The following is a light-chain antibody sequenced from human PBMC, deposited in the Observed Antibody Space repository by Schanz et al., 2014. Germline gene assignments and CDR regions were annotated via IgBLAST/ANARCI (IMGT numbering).Light chain of an antibody. J-gene: IGKJ1*01. CDR3: QQGRNWPMT. CDR1: QSVSSN. CDR2: GAS. Sequence: EIVMTQSPATLSVSPGERATLSCRASQSVSSNLAWFQQKPGQAPRLLIYGASTRATGLPARFSGSGSGTEFTLTISSLQSEDFAVYFCQQGRNWPMTFGQGTKVEIK. V-gene: IGKV3-15*01.